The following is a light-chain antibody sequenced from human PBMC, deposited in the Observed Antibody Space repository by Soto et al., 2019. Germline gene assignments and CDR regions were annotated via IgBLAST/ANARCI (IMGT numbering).Light chain of an antibody. CDR1: QGISNY. V-gene: IGKV1-27*01. CDR3: QKYNSAPRT. J-gene: IGKJ1*01. CDR2: AAS. Sequence: DIQMTQSPSSLSASVGDRATITCRASQGISNYLDWYQQKPEKVPKLLIYAASTLQSGVPSRFSGSGSGTDFTLTISSLQPEDVATYYCQKYNSAPRTFGQGTNVEIK.